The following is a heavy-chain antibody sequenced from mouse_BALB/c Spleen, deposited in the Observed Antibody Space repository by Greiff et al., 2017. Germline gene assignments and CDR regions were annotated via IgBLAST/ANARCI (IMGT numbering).Heavy chain of an antibody. CDR1: GFTFSSFG. V-gene: IGHV5-17*02. D-gene: IGHD2-1*01. CDR2: ISSGSSTI. CDR3: ARALYYGNSFYWYFDV. J-gene: IGHJ1*01. Sequence: EVKLVESGGGLVQPGGSRKLSCAASGFTFSSFGMHWVRQAPEKGLEWVAYISSGSSTIYYADTVKGRFTISRDNPKNTLFLQMSSLRSEDTALYYCARALYYGNSFYWYFDVWGAGTTVTVSS.